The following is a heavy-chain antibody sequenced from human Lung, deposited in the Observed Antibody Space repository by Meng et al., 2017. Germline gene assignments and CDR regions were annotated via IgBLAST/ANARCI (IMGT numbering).Heavy chain of an antibody. V-gene: IGHV4-4*03. CDR3: ARGSITMVRGVSVFDP. CDR1: VGSISSSNW. J-gene: IGHJ5*02. Sequence: GRLRRPGPDLLKPPGPLPLPCAVLVGSISSSNWWSWVRQPPGKGLEWIGEIYHSGSTNYNPSLKSRVTISVDKSKNQFSLKLSSVTAADTAVYYCARGSITMVRGVSVFDPWGQGTLVTVSS. D-gene: IGHD3-10*01. CDR2: IYHSGST.